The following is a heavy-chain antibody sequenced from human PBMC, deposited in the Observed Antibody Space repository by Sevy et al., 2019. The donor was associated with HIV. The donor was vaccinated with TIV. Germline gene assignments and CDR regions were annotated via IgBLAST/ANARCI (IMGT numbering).Heavy chain of an antibody. CDR1: GFTFDDYV. D-gene: IGHD3-3*01. V-gene: IGHV3-20*04. CDR2: IDWNGGST. J-gene: IGHJ6*02. Sequence: GGSLRLSCAASGFTFDDYVMTWVRQAPGKGLEWVSGIDWNGGSTGYADSVKGRFTISRDNSKNSLYLQMNSLRAEDTALYYCARVPSPTTIFWVVIEARRVYNMDVWGQGTTVTVSS. CDR3: ARVPSPTTIFWVVIEARRVYNMDV.